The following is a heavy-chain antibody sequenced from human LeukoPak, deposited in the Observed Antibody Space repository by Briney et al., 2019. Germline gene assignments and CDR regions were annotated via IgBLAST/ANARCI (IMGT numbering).Heavy chain of an antibody. J-gene: IGHJ5*02. CDR1: GGSISSGGYY. V-gene: IGHV4-30-2*01. D-gene: IGHD2-2*01. Sequence: SQTLSLTCTVSGGSISSGGYYWSWTRQPPGKGLEWIGEINHSGSTNYNPSLKRRVTVSVDTSKNQFSLKLSSVTAADTAVYYCARGFYCSSTSCYPPFDPWGQGTLVTVSS. CDR2: INHSGST. CDR3: ARGFYCSSTSCYPPFDP.